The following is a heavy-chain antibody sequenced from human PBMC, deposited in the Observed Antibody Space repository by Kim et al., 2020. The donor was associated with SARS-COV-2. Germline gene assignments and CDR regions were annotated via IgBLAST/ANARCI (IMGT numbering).Heavy chain of an antibody. CDR2: ISGSGGST. CDR3: AKHDRITMIVVVITTGMDV. Sequence: GGSLRLSCAASGFTFSSYAMSWVRQAPGKGLEWVSAISGSGGSTYYADSVKGRFTISRDNSKNTLYLQMNSLTAEDTAVYYCAKHDRITMIVVVITTGMDVWGQGTTVTVSS. V-gene: IGHV3-23*01. D-gene: IGHD3-22*01. CDR1: GFTFSSYA. J-gene: IGHJ6*02.